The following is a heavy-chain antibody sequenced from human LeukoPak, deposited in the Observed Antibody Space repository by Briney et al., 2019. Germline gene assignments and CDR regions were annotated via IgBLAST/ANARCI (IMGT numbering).Heavy chain of an antibody. V-gene: IGHV4-59*08. CDR1: GGSISSYY. Sequence: SETLSLTCTVSGGSISSYYWSWIRQPPGKGLEWIGYIYYSGSTNYNPSLKSRVTISVDTSKNQFSLKLSSVTAADTAVYYCAAAAAGVDYWGQGTLVTVSS. CDR2: IYYSGST. J-gene: IGHJ4*02. D-gene: IGHD6-13*01. CDR3: AAAAAGVDY.